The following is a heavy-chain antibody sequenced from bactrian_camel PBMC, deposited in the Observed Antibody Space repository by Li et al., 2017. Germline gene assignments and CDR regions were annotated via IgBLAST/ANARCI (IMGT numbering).Heavy chain of an antibody. CDR3: AATMGTMRWVYPYRLGAVENLTLVG. V-gene: IGHV3S26*01. CDR1: GFTFSTTS. CDR2: ICGSGYT. D-gene: IGHD5*01. Sequence: HVQLVESGGGLVQPGGSLRLSCAASGFTFSTTSMFWVRQAPGKEREGVAAICGSGYTDYAGSVAGQFTVSKDNAKNALLLQMDNLKPEDTAIYYCAATMGTMRWVYPYRLGAVENLTLVGGARGPRSPSP. J-gene: IGHJ6*01.